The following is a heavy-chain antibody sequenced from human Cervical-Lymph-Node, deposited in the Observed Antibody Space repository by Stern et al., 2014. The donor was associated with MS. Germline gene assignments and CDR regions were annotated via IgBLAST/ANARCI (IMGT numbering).Heavy chain of an antibody. D-gene: IGHD6-19*01. J-gene: IGHJ6*02. Sequence: QLQLQESGSGLLRPSQTLSLTCAVSGGSISSGGDSWNWIPRPPGNGLVWIGYIYHSGNTFYNPSLESRVTISVDKSKNQFSLKLSSVTAADTAVFYCVRGRGSGWVFNSYGLDVWGQGTTVTVSS. CDR3: VRGRGSGWVFNSYGLDV. CDR2: IYHSGNT. CDR1: GGSISSGGDS. V-gene: IGHV4-30-2*01.